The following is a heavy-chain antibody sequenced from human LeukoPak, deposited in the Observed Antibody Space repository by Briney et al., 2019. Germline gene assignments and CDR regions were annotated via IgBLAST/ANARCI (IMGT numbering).Heavy chain of an antibody. Sequence: PGGSLRLSCAASGFTFSSYWMHWVRQAPGKGLVWVSRIKSDGRITSYADSVKGRFTISRDNAKNSLYLQMNSLRAEDTAVYYCARDDYGDYMYYFDYWGQGTLVTVSS. CDR2: IKSDGRIT. CDR1: GFTFSSYW. D-gene: IGHD4-17*01. CDR3: ARDDYGDYMYYFDY. V-gene: IGHV3-74*01. J-gene: IGHJ4*02.